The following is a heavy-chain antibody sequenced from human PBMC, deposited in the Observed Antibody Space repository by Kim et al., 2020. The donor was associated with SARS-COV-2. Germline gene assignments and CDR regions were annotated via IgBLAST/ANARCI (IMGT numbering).Heavy chain of an antibody. Sequence: QAPGQGVGWMGWISAYNGKTNYAQKFQGRVTMTTDTTTSTAYMELRSLRSDDTAVYYCARDLFSGEIDYWGQGTLVTVSS. J-gene: IGHJ4*02. CDR2: ISAYNGKT. CDR3: ARDLFSGEIDY. V-gene: IGHV1-18*01. D-gene: IGHD3-10*01.